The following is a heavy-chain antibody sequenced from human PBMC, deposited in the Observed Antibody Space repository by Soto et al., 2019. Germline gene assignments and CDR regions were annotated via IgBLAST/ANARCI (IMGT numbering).Heavy chain of an antibody. D-gene: IGHD3-22*01. J-gene: IGHJ3*02. Sequence: QVQLVESGGGVVQPGRSLRLSCAASGFTFSSYAMHWVRQAPGKGLEWVAVISYDGSNKYYADSVKGRFTISRDNSKNTLYLQMNSHRAEDTAVYYCARVIRAAYYDSSGYYLGAFDIWGQGTMVTVSS. V-gene: IGHV3-30-3*01. CDR2: ISYDGSNK. CDR3: ARVIRAAYYDSSGYYLGAFDI. CDR1: GFTFSSYA.